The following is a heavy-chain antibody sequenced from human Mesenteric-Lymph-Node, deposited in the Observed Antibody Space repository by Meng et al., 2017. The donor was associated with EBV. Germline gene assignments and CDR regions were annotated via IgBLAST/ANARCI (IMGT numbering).Heavy chain of an antibody. D-gene: IGHD3-22*01. CDR3: ARTYFYDSRGYGWFDP. V-gene: IGHV4-39*07. Sequence: QGRRQELGPGTGTPSETLSPTWTVSGVPITSSSYYWGWIRQSPGKGLEWIGNIYYSGSTYYNPSLRSRVTLSVDTSKNQFSLKLISVTAADTAVYYCARTYFYDSRGYGWFDPWGQGTLVTVSS. CDR2: IYYSGST. J-gene: IGHJ5*02. CDR1: GVPITSSSYY.